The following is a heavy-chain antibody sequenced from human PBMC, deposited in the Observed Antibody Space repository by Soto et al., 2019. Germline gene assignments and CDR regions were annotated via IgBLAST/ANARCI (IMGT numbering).Heavy chain of an antibody. CDR1: GYTFTSYG. J-gene: IGHJ4*02. D-gene: IGHD2-15*01. CDR2: ISVYNGNT. CDR3: ARDRGSNCPWGCPDY. V-gene: IGHV1-18*01. Sequence: QVQLVQSGAEVKKPGASVKVSCKASGYTFTSYGINWVRQAPGQGLEWMGWISVYNGNTNYAQKIQGRVTMTTDTSTSTAYTELRSLRSDDTAVYYCARDRGSNCPWGCPDYWGQGTLVTVSS.